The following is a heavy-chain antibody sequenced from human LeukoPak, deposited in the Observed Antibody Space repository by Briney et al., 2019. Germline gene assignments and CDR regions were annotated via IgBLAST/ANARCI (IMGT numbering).Heavy chain of an antibody. J-gene: IGHJ4*02. D-gene: IGHD2-15*01. Sequence: PGGSLRLSCSASGFTFSTYWMSWFRQAPGKGPEWVANIKQDGSEKHYVDSVKGRFTISRDNADNSLFLQMNSLRAEDTAMYYCAKGKGSSSSSIDWWGQGTLVTVSS. CDR3: AKGKGSSSSSIDW. CDR2: IKQDGSEK. V-gene: IGHV3-7*03. CDR1: GFTFSTYW.